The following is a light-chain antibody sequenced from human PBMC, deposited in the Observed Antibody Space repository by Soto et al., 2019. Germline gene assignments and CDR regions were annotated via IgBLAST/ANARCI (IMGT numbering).Light chain of an antibody. CDR3: QQYGSSGT. CDR2: DAS. V-gene: IGKV3-15*01. CDR1: QSVSSN. Sequence: EIVMTQSPATLSVSPGERATLSCRASQSVSSNLAWYQQKPGQAPRLVIYDASTRATGIPARFSGSGSGTDFTLTISRLEPEDFAVYYCQQYGSSGTFGQGTKVDIK. J-gene: IGKJ1*01.